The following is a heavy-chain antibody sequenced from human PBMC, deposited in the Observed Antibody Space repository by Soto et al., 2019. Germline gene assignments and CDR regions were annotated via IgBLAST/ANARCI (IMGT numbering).Heavy chain of an antibody. D-gene: IGHD2-2*01. CDR1: GGSFSGYY. Sequence: SETLSLTCAVYGGSFSGYYWSWIRQPPGKGLEWIGEINHSGSTNYNPSLKSRVTISVDTSKNQFSLKLSSVTAADTAVYYCARMNDIVVVPEEANWFDPWGQGTLVTVSS. V-gene: IGHV4-34*01. CDR2: INHSGST. J-gene: IGHJ5*02. CDR3: ARMNDIVVVPEEANWFDP.